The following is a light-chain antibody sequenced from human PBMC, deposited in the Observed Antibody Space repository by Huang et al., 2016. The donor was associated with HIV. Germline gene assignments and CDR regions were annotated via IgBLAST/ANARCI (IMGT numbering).Light chain of an antibody. CDR1: QGISYT. Sequence: QLTQSPSSLSASVGDRVTITCRASQGISYTLAWYQQKPGKAPKLLIYDASSLQTGAPSRFSGSGSGTDFTLTISSLQPEDCATYYCQQFNHYPLTFGGGTKVEIE. CDR3: QQFNHYPLT. V-gene: IGKV1D-13*01. CDR2: DAS. J-gene: IGKJ4*01.